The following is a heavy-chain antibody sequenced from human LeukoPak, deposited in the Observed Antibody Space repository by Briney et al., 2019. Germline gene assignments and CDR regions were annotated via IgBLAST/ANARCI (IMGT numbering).Heavy chain of an antibody. D-gene: IGHD6-19*01. Sequence: SETLSLTCTVSSGSISNYYWTWIRQPAGKGLEWIGRIYTSGNTHYNPSLKTRVTMSVDTSKNQFPLKLSSVTAADTAVYFCAREGGWYLGLDYWGQGTLVTVSS. CDR2: IYTSGNT. V-gene: IGHV4-4*07. CDR3: AREGGWYLGLDY. J-gene: IGHJ4*02. CDR1: SGSISNYY.